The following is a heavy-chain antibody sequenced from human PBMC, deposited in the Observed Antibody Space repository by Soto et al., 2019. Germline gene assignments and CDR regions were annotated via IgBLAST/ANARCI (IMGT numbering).Heavy chain of an antibody. J-gene: IGHJ4*02. CDR3: ARYNSYAIDY. V-gene: IGHV4-59*01. CDR2: IHYSGTT. CDR1: GTSISSYY. Sequence: TLSLTCTVTGTSISSYYWSWIRQPPGKGLEWIANIHYSGTTNYNPSLASRVTLSVDTSKNQFSLKMTSVTAADRAMYFCARYNSYAIDYWGRGTLVTVAS. D-gene: IGHD1-1*01.